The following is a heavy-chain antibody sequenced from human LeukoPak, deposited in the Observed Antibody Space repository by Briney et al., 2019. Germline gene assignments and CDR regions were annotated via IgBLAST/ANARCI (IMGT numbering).Heavy chain of an antibody. CDR2: MNPNSGNT. D-gene: IGHD6-19*01. Sequence: PGASVKVSCKASGYTFTSYDINWVRQATGQGLEWMGWMNPNSGNTGYAQKFQGRVTMTRNTSISTAYMELSSLRSEDTAVYYCGRGPQWLVQGGGYYFDYWGQGTLVTVSS. J-gene: IGHJ4*02. CDR1: GYTFTSYD. V-gene: IGHV1-8*01. CDR3: GRGPQWLVQGGGYYFDY.